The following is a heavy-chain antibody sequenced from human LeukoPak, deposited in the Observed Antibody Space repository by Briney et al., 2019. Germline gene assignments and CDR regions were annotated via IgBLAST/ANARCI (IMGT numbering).Heavy chain of an antibody. Sequence: SETLSLICAVYGGSFSGYYWSWIRQPPGKGLEWIGEINHSGSTNYNPSLKSRVTISVDTSKNQFSLKLSSVTAADTAVYYCARKSRYYGSGSYQGWFDPWGQGTLVTVSS. D-gene: IGHD3-10*01. CDR2: INHSGST. V-gene: IGHV4-34*01. CDR1: GGSFSGYY. CDR3: ARKSRYYGSGSYQGWFDP. J-gene: IGHJ5*02.